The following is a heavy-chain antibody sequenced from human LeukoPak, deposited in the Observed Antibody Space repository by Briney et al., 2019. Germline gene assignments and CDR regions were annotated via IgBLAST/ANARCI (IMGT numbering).Heavy chain of an antibody. CDR1: GFTFSSYA. D-gene: IGHD2-15*01. CDR3: AKGGRGAYYYYYMDV. CDR2: ISGSGGST. Sequence: GGSLRLSCAASGFTFSSYAMSWVRQAPGKGLEWVSAISGSGGSTYYADSVKGRFTISRDNSKHTLYLQMNSLRAEDTAVYYCAKGGRGAYYYYYMDVWGKGTTVTVSS. V-gene: IGHV3-23*01. J-gene: IGHJ6*03.